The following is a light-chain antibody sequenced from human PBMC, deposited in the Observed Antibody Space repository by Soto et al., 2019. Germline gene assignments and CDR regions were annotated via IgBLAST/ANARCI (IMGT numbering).Light chain of an antibody. J-gene: IGKJ4*01. CDR1: QSVTRS. CDR2: DAS. V-gene: IGKV3-11*01. Sequence: EIVLIQSPATLSLSPGERATLSCRASQSVTRSLAWYQQKPGQAPRLLIYDASTRATDIPARFRGSGSGTDFTLTISSLEPEEFAVYYCQQRSNWPLTFGGGTKVEIK. CDR3: QQRSNWPLT.